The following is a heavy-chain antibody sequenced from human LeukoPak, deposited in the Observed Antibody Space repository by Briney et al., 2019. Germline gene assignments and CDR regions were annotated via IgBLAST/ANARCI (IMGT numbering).Heavy chain of an antibody. J-gene: IGHJ4*02. D-gene: IGHD3-10*01. CDR2: IKNRVDGETV. CDR3: TTDPGEYEIY. CDR1: GLTFTNAW. V-gene: IGHV3-15*01. Sequence: GRCLRLSCVASGLTFTNAWMSWVREAPGKGLEWVGRIKNRVDGETVDYAAPVKGRFTISRDDSRNTLVLQMNSLKTEDTAVYYCTTDPGEYEIYWGQGTLVTVSS.